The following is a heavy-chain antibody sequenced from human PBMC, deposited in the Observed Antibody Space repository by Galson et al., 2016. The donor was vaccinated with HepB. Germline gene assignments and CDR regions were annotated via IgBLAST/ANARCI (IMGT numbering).Heavy chain of an antibody. CDR2: VLYGEAT. V-gene: IGHV4-59*02. Sequence: SETLSLTCTVSGGPVTSCSWSWIRHPPGKELEWIGFVLYGEATKYNPALTSRVTMSVDTSKYQVLLTLTSVTAADTAVYYCVKGSTGAFDSWGQGTLVTVSS. D-gene: IGHD1-1*01. CDR3: VKGSTGAFDS. CDR1: GGPVTSCS. J-gene: IGHJ5*01.